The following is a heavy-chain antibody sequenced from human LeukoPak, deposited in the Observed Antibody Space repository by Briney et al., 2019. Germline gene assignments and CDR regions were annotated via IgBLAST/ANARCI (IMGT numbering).Heavy chain of an antibody. D-gene: IGHD4-23*01. CDR2: ISGSGGST. CDR1: GFTFSSYA. Sequence: PGGSLRLSCAASGFTFSSYAMSWVRQAPGKGLEWVSAISGSGGSTYYADSVKGRFTISRDNSKNTLDLQMNSLRSEDTAVYYCAKDLGYGGNSRGVFDIWGQGTMVTVSS. J-gene: IGHJ3*02. V-gene: IGHV3-23*01. CDR3: AKDLGYGGNSRGVFDI.